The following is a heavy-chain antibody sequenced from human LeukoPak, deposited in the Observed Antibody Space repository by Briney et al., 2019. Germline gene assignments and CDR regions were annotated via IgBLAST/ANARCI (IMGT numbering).Heavy chain of an antibody. CDR2: IYYSGST. D-gene: IGHD6-13*01. CDR1: GGSISSSSYY. CDR3: ARMYSSSWYANWFDP. V-gene: IGHV4-39*01. J-gene: IGHJ5*02. Sequence: PSEILSLTCTVSGGSISSSSYYWGWIRQPPGKGLEWIGSIYYSGSTYYNPSLKSRVTISVDTSKNQFSLKLSSVTAADTAVYYCARMYSSSWYANWFDPWGQGTLVTVSS.